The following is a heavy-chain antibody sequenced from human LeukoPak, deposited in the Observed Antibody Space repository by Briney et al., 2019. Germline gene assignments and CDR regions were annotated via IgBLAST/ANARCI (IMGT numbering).Heavy chain of an antibody. D-gene: IGHD3-16*01. CDR2: ISATGDFT. V-gene: IGHV3-23*01. Sequence: PGGSLRLSCAASGFTFSSYAMTWVRQAPGKGLEWVSSISATGDFTHYADSVKGRFTISRDNSKNTVYLQMSNLRAEDTAVYFCARGGGLDVWGQGATVTVSS. CDR1: GFTFSSYA. CDR3: ARGGGLDV. J-gene: IGHJ6*02.